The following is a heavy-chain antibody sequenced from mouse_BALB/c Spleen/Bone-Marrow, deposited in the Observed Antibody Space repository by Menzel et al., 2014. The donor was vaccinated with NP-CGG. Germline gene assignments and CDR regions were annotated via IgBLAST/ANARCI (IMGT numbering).Heavy chain of an antibody. CDR1: GFTFXDYY. V-gene: IGHV7-3*02. CDR2: IRNKANGYTT. Sequence: DVQLVESGGGLVQPGGSLRLSCATSGFTFXDYYMNWVRQPPGKALEWLGFIRNKANGYTTEYSASVKGRFTISRDNSQSILYLQMNTLRAEDSATYYCARDKGGILFDYWGQGTTLTVSS. J-gene: IGHJ2*01. D-gene: IGHD1-1*02. CDR3: ARDKGGILFDY.